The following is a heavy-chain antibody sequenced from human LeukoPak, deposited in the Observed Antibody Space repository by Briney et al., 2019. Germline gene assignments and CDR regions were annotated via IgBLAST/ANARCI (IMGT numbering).Heavy chain of an antibody. Sequence: PGGSLRLSCAASGFTFSTYAMHWVRQAPGKGLEWVAVILYDGTNQYYADSVKGRFTISRDNSRNTLYLQMNSLRAEDTAVYYCAKERDSSGWYFDFDYWGQGTLVTVSS. CDR3: AKERDSSGWYFDFDY. D-gene: IGHD6-19*01. V-gene: IGHV3-30-3*01. J-gene: IGHJ4*02. CDR1: GFTFSTYA. CDR2: ILYDGTNQ.